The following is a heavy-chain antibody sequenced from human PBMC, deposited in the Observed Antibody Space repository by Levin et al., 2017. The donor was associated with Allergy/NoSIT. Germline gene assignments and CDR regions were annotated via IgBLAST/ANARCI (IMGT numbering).Heavy chain of an antibody. CDR3: AKGQKRIAAAGIRLPSDY. V-gene: IGHV3-23*01. CDR1: GFTFSSYA. D-gene: IGHD6-13*01. Sequence: GESLKISCAASGFTFSSYAMSWVRQAPGKGLEWVSAISGSGGSTYYADSVKGRFTISRDNSKNTLYLQMNSLRAEDTAVYYCAKGQKRIAAAGIRLPSDYWGQGTLVTVSS. J-gene: IGHJ4*02. CDR2: ISGSGGST.